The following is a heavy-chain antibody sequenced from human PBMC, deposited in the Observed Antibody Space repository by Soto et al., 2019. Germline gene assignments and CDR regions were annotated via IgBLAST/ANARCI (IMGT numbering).Heavy chain of an antibody. J-gene: IGHJ4*02. D-gene: IGHD4-17*01. CDR1: GFTFSGNA. CDR2: ISASGDNT. V-gene: IGHV3-23*01. Sequence: GGSLRLSCAASGFTFSGNAMSWVRQAQGKGLQWVSSISASGDNTYYADSVKGRFTISRDNSKDTLYLQMNTLRADDTAVYYCAKLIGPTGGYWGQGTLVTVSS. CDR3: AKLIGPTGGY.